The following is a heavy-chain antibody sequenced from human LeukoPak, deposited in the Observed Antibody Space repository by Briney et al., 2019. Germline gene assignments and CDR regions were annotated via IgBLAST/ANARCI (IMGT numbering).Heavy chain of an antibody. CDR3: ARTYYYDSSGYRPTGWYFDY. J-gene: IGHJ4*02. V-gene: IGHV3-30-3*01. Sequence: PGGSLRLSCAASGFTFSSYAMHWVRQAPGKGLEWVAVISYDGSNKYYADSVKGRFTISRDNSKNTLYPQMNSLRAEDTAVYYCARTYYYDSSGYRPTGWYFDYWGQGTLVTVSS. CDR1: GFTFSSYA. CDR2: ISYDGSNK. D-gene: IGHD3-22*01.